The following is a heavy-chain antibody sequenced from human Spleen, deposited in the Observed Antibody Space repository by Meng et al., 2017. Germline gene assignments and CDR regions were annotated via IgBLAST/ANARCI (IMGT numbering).Heavy chain of an antibody. D-gene: IGHD6-19*01. J-gene: IGHJ4*02. Sequence: GESLKISCAASGFTFSSYAMSWVRQAPGKGLDWVSAISGRDGNTHYADSVKGRFTISRDNSKNTLYLQMNSLGDGDTAVYYCAKGEESSGWYRGDYWGQGTLVTVSS. CDR1: GFTFSSYA. CDR3: AKGEESSGWYRGDY. CDR2: ISGRDGNT. V-gene: IGHV3-23*01.